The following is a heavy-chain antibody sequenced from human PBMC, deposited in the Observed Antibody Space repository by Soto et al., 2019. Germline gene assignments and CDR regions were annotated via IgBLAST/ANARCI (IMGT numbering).Heavy chain of an antibody. J-gene: IGHJ4*02. CDR3: ARDLRSGSYYVPPEFDY. V-gene: IGHV1-69*04. CDR2: IIPILGIA. CDR1: GGTFSSYT. Sequence: GASVKVSCKASGGTFSSYTISWVRQAPGQGLEWMGRIIPILGIANYAQKFQGRVTITADKSTSTAYMELSSLRSEDTAVYYCARDLRSGSYYVPPEFDYWGQGTLVTVSS. D-gene: IGHD1-26*01.